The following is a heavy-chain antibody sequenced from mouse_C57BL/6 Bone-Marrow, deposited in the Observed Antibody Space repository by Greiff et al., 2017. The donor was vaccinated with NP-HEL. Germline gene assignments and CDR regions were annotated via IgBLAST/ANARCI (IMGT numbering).Heavy chain of an antibody. V-gene: IGHV1-61*01. CDR3: ARSNPLRFAY. CDR2: IYPSDSET. Sequence: QVQLQQPGAELVRPGSSVKLSCKASGYTFTSYWMDWVKQRPGQGLEWIGNIYPSDSETHYNQKFKDKATLTVDKSSSTAYMQLSSLTSEDSAVYYCARSNPLRFAYWGQGTLVTVSA. J-gene: IGHJ3*01. CDR1: GYTFTSYW.